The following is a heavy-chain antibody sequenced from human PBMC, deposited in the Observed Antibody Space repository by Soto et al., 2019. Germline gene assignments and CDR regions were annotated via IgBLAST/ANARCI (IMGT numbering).Heavy chain of an antibody. D-gene: IGHD3-10*01. J-gene: IGHJ6*02. Sequence: ASVKVSCKASGYTFTGYYMHWVRQAPGQGHEWMGWINPNSGGTNYAQKFQGWVTMTRDTSISTAYMELSRLRSDDTAVYYCARDIIARRGYYYYYGMDVWGQGTTVTVSS. CDR3: ARDIIARRGYYYYYGMDV. V-gene: IGHV1-2*04. CDR1: GYTFTGYY. CDR2: INPNSGGT.